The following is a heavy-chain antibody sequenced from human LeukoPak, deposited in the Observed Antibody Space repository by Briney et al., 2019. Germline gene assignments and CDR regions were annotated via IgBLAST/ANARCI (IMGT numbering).Heavy chain of an antibody. V-gene: IGHV3-23*01. Sequence: PGGSLRLSCAASGFIFNSYAMSWVRQAPGKGLECISGISGNGVSTYYADSVKGRFTISRDNSKNTLYLQMNSLRAEDTAVYYCAKDLVVAAPYGRFDYWGQGTLVTVSS. CDR1: GFIFNSYA. CDR2: ISGNGVST. CDR3: AKDLVVAAPYGRFDY. D-gene: IGHD2-15*01. J-gene: IGHJ4*02.